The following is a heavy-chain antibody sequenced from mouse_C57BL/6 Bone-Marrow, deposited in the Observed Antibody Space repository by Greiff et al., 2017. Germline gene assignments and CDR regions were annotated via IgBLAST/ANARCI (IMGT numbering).Heavy chain of an antibody. V-gene: IGHV5-2*01. CDR3: ARGGLDYGSSYWYFDV. D-gene: IGHD1-1*01. CDR2: INSDGGST. CDR1: EKESPSNN. J-gene: IGHJ1*03. Sequence: EVQLVESGGGLVQPGESLKLSLESKEKESPSNNMSWARKTRGKRLEWVASINSDGGSTYYPDTMERRFIISRDNTKKTLYLQMSSLRSEDTALYYCARGGLDYGSSYWYFDVWGTGTTVTVSS.